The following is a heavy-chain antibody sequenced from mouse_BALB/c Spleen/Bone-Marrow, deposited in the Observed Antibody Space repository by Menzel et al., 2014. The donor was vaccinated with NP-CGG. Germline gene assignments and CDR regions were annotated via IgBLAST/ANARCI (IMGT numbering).Heavy chain of an antibody. D-gene: IGHD1-1*01. CDR1: GYTFTNYW. CDR3: ARIYYYGRDY. Sequence: VQLVESGAELAKPGASVKMSCKASGYTFTNYWMHWVKQRPGQGPEWIGYINPSTGYTEYNQKFKDKGTLTADKSSSTAYMQLSSLTSEDSAVYYCARIYYYGRDYWGQGTTLTVSS. J-gene: IGHJ2*01. CDR2: INPSTGYT. V-gene: IGHV1-7*01.